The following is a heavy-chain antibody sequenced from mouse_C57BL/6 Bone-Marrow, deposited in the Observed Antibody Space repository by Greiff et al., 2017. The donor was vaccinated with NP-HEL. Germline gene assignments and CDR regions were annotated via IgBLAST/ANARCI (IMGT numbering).Heavy chain of an antibody. V-gene: IGHV1-75*01. Sequence: VQLQESGPELVKPGASVKISCKASGYTFTDYYINWVKQRPGQGLEWIGWIFPGSGSTYYNEKFKGKATLTVDKSSSTAYMLLSSLTSEDSAVYFCARVFYYAPWYFDVWGTGTTVTVSS. J-gene: IGHJ1*03. CDR3: ARVFYYAPWYFDV. D-gene: IGHD1-1*02. CDR2: IFPGSGST. CDR1: GYTFTDYY.